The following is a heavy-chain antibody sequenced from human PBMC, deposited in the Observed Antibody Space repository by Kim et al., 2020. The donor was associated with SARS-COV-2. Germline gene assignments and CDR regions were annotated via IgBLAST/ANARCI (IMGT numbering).Heavy chain of an antibody. Sequence: SETLSLTCTVSGGSISSSSYYWGWIRQPPGKGLEWIGSIYYSGSTYYNPSLKSRVTISVDTSKNQFSLKLSSVTAADTAVYYCARHGNYALDAFDIWGQGTMVTVSS. D-gene: IGHD1-7*01. CDR2: IYYSGST. V-gene: IGHV4-39*01. J-gene: IGHJ3*02. CDR1: GGSISSSSYY. CDR3: ARHGNYALDAFDI.